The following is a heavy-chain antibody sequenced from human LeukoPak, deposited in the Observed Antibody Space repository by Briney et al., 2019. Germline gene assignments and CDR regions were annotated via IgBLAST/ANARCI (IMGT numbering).Heavy chain of an antibody. V-gene: IGHV1-18*01. CDR1: GYTFSNYG. D-gene: IGHD1-26*01. J-gene: IGHJ4*02. Sequence: ASVKVSCKASGYTFSNYGISWVRQAPGQGLEWMGWISANNGNTNYAQKVHDRVTMTTDTSTSTAYMELRSLRSDDTAVYYCARSVRGSSSGIDYWGQGTLVTVSS. CDR2: ISANNGNT. CDR3: ARSVRGSSSGIDY.